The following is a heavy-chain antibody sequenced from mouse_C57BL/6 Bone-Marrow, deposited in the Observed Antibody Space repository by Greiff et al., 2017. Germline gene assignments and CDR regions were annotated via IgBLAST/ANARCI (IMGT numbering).Heavy chain of an antibody. CDR3: TTKRYFDV. CDR2: IDPENGDT. CDR1: GFNIKDDY. V-gene: IGHV14-4*01. Sequence: DVKLQESGAELVRPGASVKLSCTASGFNIKDDYMHWVKQRPEQGLEWIGWIDPENGDTEYASKFQGKATITADTSSNTAYLQLSSLTSEDTAVYYCTTKRYFDVWGTGTTVTVSS. J-gene: IGHJ1*03.